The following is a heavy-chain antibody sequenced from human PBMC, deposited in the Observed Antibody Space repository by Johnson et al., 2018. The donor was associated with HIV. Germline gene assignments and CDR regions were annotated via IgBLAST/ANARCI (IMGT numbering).Heavy chain of an antibody. CDR2: IYSGGRT. CDR1: GFNVSTNN. CDR3: ARDQSSCWDRGAFDI. Sequence: VQLVESGGGLIQPGGSLGLSCAASGFNVSTNNMNWVRQAPGKGLEWVSVIYSGGRTYYADSVKGRFTISRDNSRNTVYLQMSGLRAEDTALYFCARDQSSCWDRGAFDIWGQGTVVTASS. J-gene: IGHJ3*02. D-gene: IGHD6-19*01. V-gene: IGHV3-53*01.